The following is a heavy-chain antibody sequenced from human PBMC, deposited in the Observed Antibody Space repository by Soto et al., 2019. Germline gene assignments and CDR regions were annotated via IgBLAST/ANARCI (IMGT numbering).Heavy chain of an antibody. V-gene: IGHV1-69*06. CDR2: IIPIFGTA. CDR1: GGTFSSDA. D-gene: IGHD2-21*02. J-gene: IGHJ6*02. CDR3: ARVHCGGDCYRFYYYYGMDV. Sequence: SVKVSCKASGGTFSSDAISWVRQAPGQGLEWMGGIIPIFGTANYAQKFQGRVTITADKSTSTAYMELSSLRSEDTAVYYCARVHCGGDCYRFYYYYGMDVWGQGTTVTVSS.